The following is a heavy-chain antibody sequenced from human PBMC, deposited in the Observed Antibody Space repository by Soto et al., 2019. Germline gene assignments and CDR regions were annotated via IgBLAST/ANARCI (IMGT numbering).Heavy chain of an antibody. J-gene: IGHJ5*02. V-gene: IGHV4-34*01. D-gene: IGHD3-10*01. Sequence: SETLCLTCAVDGGSFHGYYWSWIRQPPGKGLEWSGEINHSGSANYNPTFKSRVSISVDTSKNQMSLQLSSVSAADTAVYYCAKGPQAGYYHSGTFYPRGPCGQGTLFTVSS. CDR2: INHSGSA. CDR3: AKGPQAGYYHSGTFYPRGP. CDR1: GGSFHGYY.